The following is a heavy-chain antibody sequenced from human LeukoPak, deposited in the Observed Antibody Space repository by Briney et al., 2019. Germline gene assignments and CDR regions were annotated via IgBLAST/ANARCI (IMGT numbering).Heavy chain of an antibody. Sequence: GGSLRLSCAASGFTFSNAWMSWVRQAPGKGLEWVGRIKSKTDGGTTDYAAPVKGRFTISRDDSKNTPYLQMNSLKTEDTAVYYCTTSPDVDTAMVTSGYFDYWGQGTLVTVSS. J-gene: IGHJ4*02. V-gene: IGHV3-15*01. CDR3: TTSPDVDTAMVTSGYFDY. D-gene: IGHD5-18*01. CDR1: GFTFSNAW. CDR2: IKSKTDGGTT.